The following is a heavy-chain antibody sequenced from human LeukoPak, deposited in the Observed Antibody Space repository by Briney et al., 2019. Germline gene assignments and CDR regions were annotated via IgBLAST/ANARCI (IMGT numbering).Heavy chain of an antibody. Sequence: SETLSLTCTVSGGSVSSGSYYWSWIRQPPGKGLEWIGYIYYSGNTNYNLSLKSRVTISVDTSKNQFSLKLSSVTAADTAVYYCAREGLATMIRGVIPYWGQGTLVTVSS. CDR1: GGSVSSGSYY. J-gene: IGHJ4*02. V-gene: IGHV4-61*01. CDR2: IYYSGNT. D-gene: IGHD3-10*01. CDR3: AREGLATMIRGVIPY.